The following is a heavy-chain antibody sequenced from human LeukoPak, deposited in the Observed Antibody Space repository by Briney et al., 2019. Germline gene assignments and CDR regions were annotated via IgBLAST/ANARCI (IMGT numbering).Heavy chain of an antibody. J-gene: IGHJ4*02. V-gene: IGHV4-34*01. Sequence: TSETLSLTCAVYGGSFSGYYWSWIRQPPGKGLEWIGEINHSGSTNYNPSLKSRVTISVDTSKNQFSLKLSSVTAADTAVYYCARHLVVVAASPIDYWGQGTLVTVSS. CDR2: INHSGST. D-gene: IGHD2-15*01. CDR3: ARHLVVVAASPIDY. CDR1: GGSFSGYY.